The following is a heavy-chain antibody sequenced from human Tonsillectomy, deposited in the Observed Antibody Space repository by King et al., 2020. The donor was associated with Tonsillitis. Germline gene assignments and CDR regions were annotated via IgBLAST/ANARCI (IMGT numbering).Heavy chain of an antibody. CDR1: GFTFSSYA. CDR2: FSGSGGSP. CDR3: AKEFGRISGSYSTR. V-gene: IGHV3-23*04. D-gene: IGHD1-26*01. Sequence: VQLVESGGGLVQPGGSLRLSCAASGFTFSSYAMSWFRQAPGKGLEWVSAFSGSGGSPSYADSVKGRFTISRDNSKNTLYLQMNSLRAEDTAVYYCAKEFGRISGSYSTRWGQGTLVTVSS. J-gene: IGHJ4*02.